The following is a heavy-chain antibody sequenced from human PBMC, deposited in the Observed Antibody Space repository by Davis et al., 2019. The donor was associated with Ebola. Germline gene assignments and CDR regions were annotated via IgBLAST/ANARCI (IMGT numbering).Heavy chain of an antibody. CDR1: GFTFSSYV. CDR3: ASFIVGYCSGGSCYWGVDV. J-gene: IGHJ6*02. Sequence: GGSLRLSCVASGFTFSSYVMGWVRQAPGKGLEWVSRIGGSGHSADYADSVKGRFTISRDNAKNSLYLQMNSLRAEDTAVYYCASFIVGYCSGGSCYWGVDVWGQGTTVTVSS. V-gene: IGHV3-23*01. CDR2: IGGSGHSA. D-gene: IGHD2-15*01.